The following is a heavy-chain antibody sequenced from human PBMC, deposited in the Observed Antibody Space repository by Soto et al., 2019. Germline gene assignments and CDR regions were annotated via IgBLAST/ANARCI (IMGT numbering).Heavy chain of an antibody. J-gene: IGHJ3*01. V-gene: IGHV1-2*02. D-gene: IGHD3-22*01. CDR3: AKDRWLFGIHDAFDF. CDR1: GYPFTGYY. Sequence: VASVKVSCKASGYPFTGYYMHWVRQAPGQGLEWMGWINPNSGGTNYAQKFQGRVTMTRDTSISTAYMELSRLRSDDTAVYYCAKDRWLFGIHDAFDFWGQGTMVTVSS. CDR2: INPNSGGT.